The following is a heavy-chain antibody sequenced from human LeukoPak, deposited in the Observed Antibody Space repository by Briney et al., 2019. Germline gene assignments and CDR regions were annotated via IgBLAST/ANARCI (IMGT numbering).Heavy chain of an antibody. Sequence: GGSLRLSCAASGFTFSSYGMHWVRQAPGKGLEWVAVISYDGSNKYYADSVKGRFTISRDNSKNTLYLQMNSLRAEDTAVYYCARSPYGADYYYYYGMDVWGQGTTVTVSS. CDR1: GFTFSSYG. V-gene: IGHV3-30*19. D-gene: IGHD4-17*01. CDR3: ARSPYGADYYYYYGMDV. J-gene: IGHJ6*02. CDR2: ISYDGSNK.